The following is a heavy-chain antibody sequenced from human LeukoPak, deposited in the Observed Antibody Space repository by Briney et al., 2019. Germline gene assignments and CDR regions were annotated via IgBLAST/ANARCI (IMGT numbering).Heavy chain of an antibody. V-gene: IGHV1-18*01. J-gene: IGHJ3*02. D-gene: IGHD2-2*01. CDR3: ARVHPAAIPAHAFDI. CDR1: GYTFTSYG. Sequence: ASVKVSCKASGYTFTSYGISWVRQAPGQGLEWMGWFSAYNGNTNYAQKLQGRVTMTTDTSTSTAYMELRSLRSDDTAVYYCARVHPAAIPAHAFDIWGQGTMVTVSS. CDR2: FSAYNGNT.